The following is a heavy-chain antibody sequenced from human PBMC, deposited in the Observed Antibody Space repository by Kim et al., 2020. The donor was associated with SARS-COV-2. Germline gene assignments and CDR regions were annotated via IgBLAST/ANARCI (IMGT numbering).Heavy chain of an antibody. D-gene: IGHD3-16*01. V-gene: IGHV1-2*06. J-gene: IGHJ2*01. CDR2: INPNSGDT. CDR1: EYTLTDFY. CDR3: AARSGDYGTNFYFDL. Sequence: ASVKVSCKASEYTLTDFYLYWVRQAPGLGLEWMGRINPNSGDTNYAQKFQGRVTMTRDTSISTAYMELSRLRSDDTAVYYCAARSGDYGTNFYFDLWGRGTLVTVSS.